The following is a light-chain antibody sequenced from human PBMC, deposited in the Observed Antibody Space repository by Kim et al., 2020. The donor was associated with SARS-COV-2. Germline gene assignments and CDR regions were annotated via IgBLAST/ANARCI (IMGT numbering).Light chain of an antibody. CDR1: SSNIGSNY. V-gene: IGLV1-47*01. J-gene: IGLJ3*02. CDR2: RNN. Sequence: QSVLTQPPSASGTPGQRVTISCSGSSSNIGSNYVYWYQQLPGTAPKLLIYRNNQRPSGVPDRFSGSTSAASASLAISGLRSEDEADYYCAAWDDSLRVFGGGTKLTVL. CDR3: AAWDDSLRV.